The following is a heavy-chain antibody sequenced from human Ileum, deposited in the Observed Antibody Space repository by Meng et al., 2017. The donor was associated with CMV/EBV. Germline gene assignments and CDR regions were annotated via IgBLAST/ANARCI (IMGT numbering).Heavy chain of an antibody. D-gene: IGHD5/OR15-5a*01. Sequence: ESLKISCAASGFTFSSYWMSWVRQAPGKGLEWVANIKQDGSEKYYVDSVKGRFTISRDNAKNSLYLQMNSLRAEDTAVYYCAREGRVRRNWFDPWGQGTLVTVSS. CDR3: AREGRVRRNWFDP. V-gene: IGHV3-7*01. CDR1: GFTFSSYW. CDR2: IKQDGSEK. J-gene: IGHJ5*02.